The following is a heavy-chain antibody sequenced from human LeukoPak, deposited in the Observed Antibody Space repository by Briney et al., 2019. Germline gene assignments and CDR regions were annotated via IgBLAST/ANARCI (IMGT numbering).Heavy chain of an antibody. CDR3: GGGRVVPGAKDYYYMDV. CDR2: INEGAGER. CDR1: GFTFNNFW. D-gene: IGHD2-2*01. Sequence: GGSLRLSCAASGFTFNNFWMSWVRQAPGKGLEWVANINEGAGERFYGDSVKGRVTISRDNAKNSLYLQMNSLRAEDTAVYYWGGGRVVPGAKDYYYMDVWGKGTTVTVSS. J-gene: IGHJ6*03. V-gene: IGHV3-7*01.